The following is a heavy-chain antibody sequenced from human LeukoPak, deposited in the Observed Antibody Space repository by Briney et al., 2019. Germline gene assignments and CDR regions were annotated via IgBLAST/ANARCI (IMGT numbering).Heavy chain of an antibody. V-gene: IGHV3-21*01. J-gene: IGHJ6*03. CDR1: GFTFSSYS. Sequence: GGSLRLSCAASGFTFSSYSMNWVRQAPGKGLEWVSSISSSSSYIYYADSVKGRFTISRDNAKNSLYLQMNSLRAEDTAVYYCARGGYGGNFLLYMDVWGKGTTVTVSS. CDR2: ISSSSSYI. D-gene: IGHD4-23*01. CDR3: ARGGYGGNFLLYMDV.